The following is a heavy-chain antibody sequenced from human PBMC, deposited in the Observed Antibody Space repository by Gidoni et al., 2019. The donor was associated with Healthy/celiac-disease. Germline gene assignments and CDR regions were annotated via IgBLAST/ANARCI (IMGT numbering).Heavy chain of an antibody. CDR1: GSTFTGYY. J-gene: IGHJ5*02. CDR2: INPNSGGT. Sequence: QVQLVQSGAEVKKPGASVTVSCTASGSTFTGYYMHWVRQAPGQGLEWMGRINPNSGGTNYEQKVQGRVTMTRDTSISTAYMELSRLRSDDTAVYYCARGGGFGDPWGQGTLVTVSS. V-gene: IGHV1-2*06. CDR3: ARGGGFGDP. D-gene: IGHD3-16*01.